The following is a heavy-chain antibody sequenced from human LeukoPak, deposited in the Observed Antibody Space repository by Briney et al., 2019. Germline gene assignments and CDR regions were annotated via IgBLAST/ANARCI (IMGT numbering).Heavy chain of an antibody. Sequence: SETLSLTCAVYGGSYSGYYWSLIRQPSGKGLEWIGEINHSGSAKYSPSLSSRVTISLDMSENQFSLKLTSVTAADTAVYYCARGQGTVTTHWGQGTLVTVSS. CDR2: INHSGSA. D-gene: IGHD4-17*01. V-gene: IGHV4-34*01. CDR3: ARGQGTVTTH. J-gene: IGHJ4*02. CDR1: GGSYSGYY.